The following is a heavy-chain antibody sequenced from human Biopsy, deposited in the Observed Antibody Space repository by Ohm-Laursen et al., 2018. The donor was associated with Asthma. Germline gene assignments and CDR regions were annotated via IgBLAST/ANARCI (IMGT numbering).Heavy chain of an antibody. Sequence: TLSLTCTVSYGSITSGGYYWTWIRQHPGKVLGWIGIIYYSGSTYYNPSLKSRVSISIDTSKNQFSLKLSSVNAADTAVYYCARAQDYYDSRGYYRSFDYWGQGTLVTVSS. CDR3: ARAQDYYDSRGYYRSFDY. CDR2: IYYSGST. V-gene: IGHV4-31*03. D-gene: IGHD3-22*01. CDR1: YGSITSGGYY. J-gene: IGHJ4*02.